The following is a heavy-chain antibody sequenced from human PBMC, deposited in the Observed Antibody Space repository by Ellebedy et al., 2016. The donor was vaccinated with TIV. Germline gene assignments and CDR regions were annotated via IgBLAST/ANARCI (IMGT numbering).Heavy chain of an antibody. CDR3: ARDGVVVTATNYHGMDV. CDR1: GFTFNDYY. V-gene: IGHV3-11*01. D-gene: IGHD2-21*02. J-gene: IGHJ6*02. Sequence: PGGSLRLSCAASGFTFNDYYMSWVRQAPGRGLEWLSYMSSSGRTIYYADSVKGRFTISRDNAKNSLYLQMNSLRAADTAVYYCARDGVVVTATNYHGMDVWGQGTTVTVSS. CDR2: MSSSGRTI.